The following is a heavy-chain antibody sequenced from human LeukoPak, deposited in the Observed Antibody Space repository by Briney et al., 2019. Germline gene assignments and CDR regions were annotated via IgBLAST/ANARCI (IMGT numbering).Heavy chain of an antibody. CDR2: ISSSSSYI. CDR3: ASWGVPAAPQDDAFDS. D-gene: IGHD2-2*01. Sequence: GGSLTPSCEASGFTSSSYSMNWVRQAPGKGLEWVSSISSSSSYIYYADSVKGRFTIPRANAKNSLYLQMNSLRAEVTAGYYGASWGVPAAPQDDAFDSWGQGTMVTVSS. CDR1: GFTSSSYS. J-gene: IGHJ3*02. V-gene: IGHV3-21*01.